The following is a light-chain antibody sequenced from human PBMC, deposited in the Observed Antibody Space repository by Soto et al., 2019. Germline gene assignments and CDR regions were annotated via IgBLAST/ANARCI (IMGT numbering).Light chain of an antibody. CDR2: LNSDGSH. CDR1: SGHSSYA. CDR3: QTWGTGILV. V-gene: IGLV4-69*01. Sequence: QLVLTQSPSASASLGASVKLTCALSSGHSSYAIAWHQQQPEKGPRALMKLNSDGSHTRGDGIPDRFSGSSSGAGRYLTISSLQSEDEADYYCQTWGTGILVFGGGTKLTVL. J-gene: IGLJ3*02.